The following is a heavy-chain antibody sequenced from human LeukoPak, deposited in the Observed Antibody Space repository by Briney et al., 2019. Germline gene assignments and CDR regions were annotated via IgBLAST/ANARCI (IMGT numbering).Heavy chain of an antibody. J-gene: IGHJ4*02. CDR2: IYPGDTDT. D-gene: IGHD5-12*01. V-gene: IGHV5-51*01. CDR3: ARSGYSGYDFSPFDY. Sequence: GESLKISCKGSGYSFTSYWIGWVRQMPGKGLEWMGIIYPGDTDTRYSPSFQGQVTISADKSISTAYLQWSSLKASDTAMYYYARSGYSGYDFSPFDYWGQGTLITVSS. CDR1: GYSFTSYW.